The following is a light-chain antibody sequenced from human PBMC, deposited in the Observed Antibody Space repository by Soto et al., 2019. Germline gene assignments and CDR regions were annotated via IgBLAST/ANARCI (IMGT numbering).Light chain of an antibody. CDR2: DAS. CDR1: QSISSW. CDR3: QQYNSYSPRWT. Sequence: DIQMTQSPSTLSASVGDRVTITCRASQSISSWLAWYQQKPGTAPKLLIYDASSLESGVPSRFSGSGSGTEFTLTISSLQPDDFATYYCQQYNSYSPRWTFCQGTKGEIK. J-gene: IGKJ1*01. V-gene: IGKV1-5*01.